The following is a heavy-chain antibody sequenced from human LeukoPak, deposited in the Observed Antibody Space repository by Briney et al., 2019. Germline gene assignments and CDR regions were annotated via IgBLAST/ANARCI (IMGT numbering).Heavy chain of an antibody. CDR2: IYYSGST. CDR1: GGSISSGDYY. V-gene: IGHV4-30-4*08. CDR3: ARYCSSTRLLDYYMDV. D-gene: IGHD2-2*01. J-gene: IGHJ6*03. Sequence: PSQTLSLTCTVSGGSISSGDYYWSWIRQPPGKGLEWIGYIYYSGSTYYNPSLKSRVTISVDTSKNQFSLKLSSVTAADTAVYYCARYCSSTRLLDYYMDVWGKGTTVTVSS.